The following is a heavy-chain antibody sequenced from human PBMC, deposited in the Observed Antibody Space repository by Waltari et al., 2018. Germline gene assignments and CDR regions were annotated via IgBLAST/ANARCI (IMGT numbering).Heavy chain of an antibody. V-gene: IGHV3-33*01. Sequence: QVQLVESGGGVVQPGRSLRLSCAASGFTFSSYGMHWVRQAPGKGLEWVAVIWYDGSNKYYADSVKGRFTISRDNSKNTLYLQMNSLRAEDTGVYYCARDHYYSKDVWGTGTTVTVSS. CDR1: GFTFSSYG. CDR2: IWYDGSNK. J-gene: IGHJ6*04. CDR3: ARDHYYSKDV.